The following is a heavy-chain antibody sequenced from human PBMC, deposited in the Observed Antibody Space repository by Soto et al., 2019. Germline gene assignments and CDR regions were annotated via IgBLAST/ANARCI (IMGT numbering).Heavy chain of an antibody. D-gene: IGHD6-13*01. CDR3: ARAKAPLYSSSWYWFDP. Sequence: SETLSLTCTVSGGSISSFYWSWIRQPPGKGLEWIGYIYYSGSTNYNPSLKSRVTISVDTSKNQFSLKLSSVTAADTAVYYCARAKAPLYSSSWYWFDPWGQGTLVTVSS. V-gene: IGHV4-59*08. J-gene: IGHJ5*02. CDR2: IYYSGST. CDR1: GGSISSFY.